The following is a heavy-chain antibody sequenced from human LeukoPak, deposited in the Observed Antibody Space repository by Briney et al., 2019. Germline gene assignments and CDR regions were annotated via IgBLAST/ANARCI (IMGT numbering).Heavy chain of an antibody. D-gene: IGHD3-22*01. J-gene: IGHJ4*02. CDR2: INPNSGGT. Sequence: GASVKVSCKASGYTFTGYYMHWVRQAPGQGLEWMGWINPNSGGTNYAQKFQGRVTMTRDTSISTAYMELSRLRSDDTAVYYCARDLSVIVVGLYESHFDYWGQGTLVTVSS. CDR1: GYTFTGYY. CDR3: ARDLSVIVVGLYESHFDY. V-gene: IGHV1-2*02.